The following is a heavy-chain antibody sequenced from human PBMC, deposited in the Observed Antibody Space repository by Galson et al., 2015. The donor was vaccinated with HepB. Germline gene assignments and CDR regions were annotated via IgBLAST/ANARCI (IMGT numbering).Heavy chain of an antibody. V-gene: IGHV3-7*01. Sequence: SLRLSCAASGFTFSSYWMSWVRQAPGKGLEWVANIKQDGSEKYYVDSVKGRFTISRDNAKNSLYLQMNSLRAEDTAVYYCTSGRFLEWLLSPEIDYWGQGTLSPSPQ. CDR3: TSGRFLEWLLSPEIDY. J-gene: IGHJ4*02. CDR2: IKQDGSEK. CDR1: GFTFSSYW. D-gene: IGHD3-3*01.